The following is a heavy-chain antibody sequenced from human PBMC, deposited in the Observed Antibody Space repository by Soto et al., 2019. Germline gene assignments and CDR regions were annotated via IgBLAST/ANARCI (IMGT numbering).Heavy chain of an antibody. CDR1: GGTFSSYA. CDR3: ARDGYCSGGSCLRGWFDP. D-gene: IGHD2-15*01. Sequence: QVQLVQSGAEVKKPGSSVKVSCKASGGTFSSYAISWVRQAPGQGLEWMGGIIPIFGTANYAQKFQGRVTMTAGETTSTAYMELSSLRSEDTAVYYCARDGYCSGGSCLRGWFDPWGQGTLVTVSS. CDR2: IIPIFGTA. J-gene: IGHJ5*02. V-gene: IGHV1-69*12.